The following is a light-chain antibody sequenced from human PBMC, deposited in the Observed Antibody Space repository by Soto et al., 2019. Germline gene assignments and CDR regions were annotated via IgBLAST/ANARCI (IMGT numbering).Light chain of an antibody. CDR2: DVT. Sequence: SALTQPASVSESPGQSITISCTGSSSDVAAHNFVSWYQHHPDKAPKLIIYDVTNRLSGVSNRFSGSKSGTTASLTISGLQAEDEADYYCSSYTTSNTVVFGGGTKLTVL. V-gene: IGLV2-14*03. CDR1: SSDVAAHNF. CDR3: SSYTTSNTVV. J-gene: IGLJ2*01.